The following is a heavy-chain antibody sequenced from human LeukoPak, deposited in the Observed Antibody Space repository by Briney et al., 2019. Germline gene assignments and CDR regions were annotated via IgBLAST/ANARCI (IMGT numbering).Heavy chain of an antibody. CDR3: ARVSSDKAGAFDI. Sequence: ASVKVSCKASGYTFTSYYMHWVRQAPGQGLEWLGIINPSGGSTSYAQKFQGRVTMTRDMSTSTVYMELSSLRSEDTAVYYCARVSSDKAGAFDIWGQGTMVTVSS. V-gene: IGHV1-46*01. CDR1: GYTFTSYY. J-gene: IGHJ3*02. CDR2: INPSGGST. D-gene: IGHD3-22*01.